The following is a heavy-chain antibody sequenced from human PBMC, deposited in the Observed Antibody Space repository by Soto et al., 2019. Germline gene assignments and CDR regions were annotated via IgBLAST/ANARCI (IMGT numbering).Heavy chain of an antibody. J-gene: IGHJ6*02. V-gene: IGHV3-53*01. CDR2: IYSGGST. CDR1: GFTVSSNY. D-gene: IGHD5-12*01. CDR3: ARDGYNYCGYYYYGMDV. Sequence: EVQLVESGGGLIQPGGSLRHSCAASGFTVSSNYMSWVRQAPGKGLEWVSVIYSGGSTCYADSVKGRFTISRDNSKNTLYLQMNSLRAEDTAVYYCARDGYNYCGYYYYGMDVWGQGTTVTVSS.